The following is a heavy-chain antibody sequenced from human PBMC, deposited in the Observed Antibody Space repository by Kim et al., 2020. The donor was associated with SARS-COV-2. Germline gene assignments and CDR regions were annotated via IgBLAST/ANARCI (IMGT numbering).Heavy chain of an antibody. V-gene: IGHV3-48*03. CDR3: VRALGSHWYFDL. Sequence: GGSLRLSCAVSGFTLSNYEMNWVRQAPGKGLEWISDLHNTGTISHYADSVKGRFTISRDNAKRSLFLQMNSLRAEDTATYYCVRALGSHWYFDLWGRGTLAT. CDR2: LHNTGTIS. D-gene: IGHD6-13*01. J-gene: IGHJ2*01. CDR1: GFTLSNYE.